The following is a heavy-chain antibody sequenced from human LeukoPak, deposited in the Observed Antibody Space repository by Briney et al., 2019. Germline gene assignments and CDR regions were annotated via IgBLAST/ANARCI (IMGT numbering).Heavy chain of an antibody. CDR1: EFTFSNYS. Sequence: GGSLRLSCAASEFTFSNYSMNWVRQAPGKGLEWVSSISSSSSYIYYADSVKGRFTISRDNTKNSLYLQMNSLRAEDTAVYYCARGSPRVAAAGLVDYWGQGTLVTVSS. D-gene: IGHD6-13*01. CDR3: ARGSPRVAAAGLVDY. CDR2: ISSSSSYI. V-gene: IGHV3-21*01. J-gene: IGHJ4*02.